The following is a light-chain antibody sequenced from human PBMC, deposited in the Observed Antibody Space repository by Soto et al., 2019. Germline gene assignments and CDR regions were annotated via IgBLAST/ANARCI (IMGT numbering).Light chain of an antibody. J-gene: IGKJ1*01. CDR1: QSVSSNS. Sequence: EVMLTQSPGTLSLSPGERATLSCRASQSVSSNSLAWYQQKSGQAPRHLIYGASNRATGIPDRFSGSGSGTDFTLAIRRLEPEDFAVCYCQQYDTSPRTFGQGTKVEFK. V-gene: IGKV3-20*01. CDR2: GAS. CDR3: QQYDTSPRT.